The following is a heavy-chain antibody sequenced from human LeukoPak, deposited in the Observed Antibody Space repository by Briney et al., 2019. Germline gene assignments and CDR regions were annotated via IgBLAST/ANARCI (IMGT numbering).Heavy chain of an antibody. CDR1: GYTFTGYY. V-gene: IGHV1-2*02. CDR2: INPNSGDT. D-gene: IGHD5-12*01. J-gene: IGHJ4*02. Sequence: ASVKVSCKASGYTFTGYYMYWVRQAPGQGLEWMGWINPNSGDTNYAQKFQGRVTMTRDTSIRTAYLELSGLRSDDTAVYYCAKNPYEYYFDYWGQGTLVTVSS. CDR3: AKNPYEYYFDY.